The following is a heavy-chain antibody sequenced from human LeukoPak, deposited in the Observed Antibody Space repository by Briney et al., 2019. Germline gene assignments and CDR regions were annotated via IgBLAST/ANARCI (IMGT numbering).Heavy chain of an antibody. CDR2: IRYDGSNK. J-gene: IGHJ4*02. CDR3: AKDLRAAAGTLDYYFDY. V-gene: IGHV3-30*02. D-gene: IGHD6-13*01. CDR1: GFTFSSYG. Sequence: PGGSLRLSCAASGFTFSSYGMHWVRQAPGKGLEWVAFIRYDGSNKYYADSVKGRFTISRDNSKNTLYLQMNSLRAEDTAVYYCAKDLRAAAGTLDYYFDYWGQGTLVTVSS.